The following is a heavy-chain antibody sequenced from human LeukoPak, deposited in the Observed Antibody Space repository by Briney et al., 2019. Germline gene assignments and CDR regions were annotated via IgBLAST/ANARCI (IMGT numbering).Heavy chain of an antibody. D-gene: IGHD6-13*01. J-gene: IGHJ4*02. CDR3: ARILIAAAAYDY. CDR2: IYYSGST. CDR1: GGSVSSGTYY. V-gene: IGHV4-61*01. Sequence: SETLSLTCTVSGGSVSSGTYYWSWVRQPPGKGLEWIGDIYYSGSTKHDPSLKSRVTMSLDTSKNQISLKLSSITAADTAVYYCARILIAAAAYDYWGQGTLVTVSS.